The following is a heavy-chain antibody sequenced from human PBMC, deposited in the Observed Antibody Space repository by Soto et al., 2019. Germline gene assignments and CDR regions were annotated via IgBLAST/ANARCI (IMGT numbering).Heavy chain of an antibody. V-gene: IGHV3-23*01. CDR2: ISGSGGST. D-gene: IGHD6-19*01. Sequence: EVQLLESGGGLVQPGGSLRLSCAASGFTFSSYAMSWVRQAPGKGLEWVSAISGSGGSTYYADSVKGRFTISRDNSKKTLYLQINSRRAEDTAVYSGAKRSGWNPVDYWGPGPLVTVSS. CDR3: AKRSGWNPVDY. CDR1: GFTFSSYA. J-gene: IGHJ4*02.